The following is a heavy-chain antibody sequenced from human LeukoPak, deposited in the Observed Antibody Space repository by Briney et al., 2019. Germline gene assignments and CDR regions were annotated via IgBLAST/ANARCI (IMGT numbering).Heavy chain of an antibody. Sequence: GXTFSSYGITWVRQAPGQGLXWMGXXXXXXXTANYAQNFQGRVTITADESTSTAYMELSSLRSEDTAVYYCAREVRLGIAVTGQGRDDAFDIWGQGTMVTVSS. CDR1: GXTFSSYG. J-gene: IGHJ3*02. CDR2: XXXXXXTA. V-gene: IGHV1-69*01. CDR3: AREVRLGIAVTGQGRDDAFDI. D-gene: IGHD6-19*01.